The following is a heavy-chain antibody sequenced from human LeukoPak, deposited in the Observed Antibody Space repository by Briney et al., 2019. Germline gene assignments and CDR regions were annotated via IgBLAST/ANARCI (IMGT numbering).Heavy chain of an antibody. Sequence: ASVKVSCKASGGTFSSYAISWVRQAPGQGLEWMGRIIPILGIANYAQKFQGRVTITADKSTSTAYMELSSLRSEDTAVYYCARALTMYYDSSGYGCDYWGQGTLVTVSS. J-gene: IGHJ4*02. CDR2: IIPILGIA. V-gene: IGHV1-69*04. CDR1: GGTFSSYA. D-gene: IGHD3-22*01. CDR3: ARALTMYYDSSGYGCDY.